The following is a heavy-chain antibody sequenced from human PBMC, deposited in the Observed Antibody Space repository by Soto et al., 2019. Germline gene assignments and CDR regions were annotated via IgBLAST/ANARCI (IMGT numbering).Heavy chain of an antibody. V-gene: IGHV4-59*01. CDR2: IYYSGST. Sequence: QVQLQESGPGLVKPSETLSLTCTVSGGSISSYYWSWIRQPPGKGLEWIGYIYYSGSTNYNPSLKSRVTISVDTSKNQFSLKLSSVTAADTALYYCASQECSGGSCYSAYWGRGTLVTVSS. CDR3: ASQECSGGSCYSAY. J-gene: IGHJ4*02. D-gene: IGHD2-15*01. CDR1: GGSISSYY.